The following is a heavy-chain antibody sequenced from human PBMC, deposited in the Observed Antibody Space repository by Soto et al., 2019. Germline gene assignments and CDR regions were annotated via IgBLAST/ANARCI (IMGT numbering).Heavy chain of an antibody. CDR2: LSGSGDTA. J-gene: IGHJ4*02. Sequence: EVQLLESGGGLVQPGGSLRLSCAASGFTFSSYAMSWVRQAPGKGLEWVSSLSGSGDTAYYADSVKGRFSISRDNSENTLSLQMSSLRVEDTAVYYCAKVKTWTYLDYWGQGTLVTVSS. D-gene: IGHD5-12*01. CDR3: AKVKTWTYLDY. V-gene: IGHV3-23*01. CDR1: GFTFSSYA.